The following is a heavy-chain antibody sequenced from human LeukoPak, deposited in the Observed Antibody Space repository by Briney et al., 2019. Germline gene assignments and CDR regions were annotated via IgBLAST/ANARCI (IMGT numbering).Heavy chain of an antibody. D-gene: IGHD2-15*01. V-gene: IGHV3-15*07. J-gene: IGHJ1*01. CDR2: IKSKTDGGTI. Sequence: PGGSLRLSCAASGFTFTDAWMNWVRQAPGKGLEWVGRIKSKTDGGTIDYAAPVKGRFTISRDDSRDTVFLQMNNLKTEDTAVYYCTADSGYRSGGTCYRPGYFQHWGQGTLVTVS. CDR3: TADSGYRSGGTCYRPGYFQH. CDR1: GFTFTDAW.